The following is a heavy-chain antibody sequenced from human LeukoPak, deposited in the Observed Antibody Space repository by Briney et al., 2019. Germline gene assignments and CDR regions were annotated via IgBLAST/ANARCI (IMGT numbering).Heavy chain of an antibody. CDR2: ISSSSSYI. D-gene: IGHD1-14*01. V-gene: IGHV3-21*01. CDR3: ARSDITAPIPIGAFDI. CDR1: GFTFSSYS. J-gene: IGHJ3*02. Sequence: PGGSLRPSCAASGFTFSSYSMNWVRQTPGKGLEWVSSISSSSSYIYYADSVKGRFTISRDNAKNSLYLQMNSLRAEDTAVYYCARSDITAPIPIGAFDIWGQGTMVTVSS.